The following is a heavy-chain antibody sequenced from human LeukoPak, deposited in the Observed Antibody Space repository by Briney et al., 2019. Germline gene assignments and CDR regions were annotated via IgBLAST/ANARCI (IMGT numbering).Heavy chain of an antibody. J-gene: IGHJ4*02. CDR3: ARHGDYYGSGSRY. CDR2: IIHSGST. CDR1: GGSFSGYY. Sequence: SATLSLTCAVYGGSFSGYYWSWIRQPPGKGLEWIGEIIHSGSTNYNPSLKSRVTISVDTSKNQFSLKLSSVTAADTAVYYCARHGDYYGSGSRYWGQGTLVTVSS. D-gene: IGHD3-10*01. V-gene: IGHV4-34*12.